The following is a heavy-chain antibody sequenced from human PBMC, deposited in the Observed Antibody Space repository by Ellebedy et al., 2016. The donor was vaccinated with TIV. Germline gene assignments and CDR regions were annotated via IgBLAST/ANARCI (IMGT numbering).Heavy chain of an antibody. CDR3: GISSLSGYVDY. J-gene: IGHJ4*02. CDR2: IQQDGSEK. D-gene: IGHD1-26*01. CDR1: GFTFSSYW. Sequence: GGSLRLSCAASGFTFSSYWMSWVRQAPGKGLEWVANIQQDGSEKYYVDSVKGRFTISRDNAKNSLYLQMNSLRAEDTAVYYCGISSLSGYVDYWGQGTLVTVSS. V-gene: IGHV3-7*01.